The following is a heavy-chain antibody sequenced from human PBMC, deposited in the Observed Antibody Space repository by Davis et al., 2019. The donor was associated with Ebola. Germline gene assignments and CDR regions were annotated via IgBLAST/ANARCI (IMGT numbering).Heavy chain of an antibody. Sequence: PSETLSLTCAISGDSVSGKSGAWNWIRQSPSRGLEWLGRTYYSSKWYTGYAESVKSRINISPDTAKNQFSLHLNSVAPEDTAVYYCARVKVSTPNYYYMDVWGQGTTVTVSS. CDR1: GDSVSGKSGA. D-gene: IGHD5/OR15-5a*01. CDR2: TYYSSKWYT. V-gene: IGHV6-1*01. J-gene: IGHJ6*02. CDR3: ARVKVSTPNYYYMDV.